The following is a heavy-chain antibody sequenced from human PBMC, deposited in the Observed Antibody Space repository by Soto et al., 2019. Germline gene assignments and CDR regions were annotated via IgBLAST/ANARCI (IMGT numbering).Heavy chain of an antibody. CDR2: ISYDGSNK. CDR1: GFTFSSYG. V-gene: IGHV3-30*18. D-gene: IGHD3-3*01. Sequence: QVQLVESGGGVVQPGRSLRLSCAASGFTFSSYGMHWVRQAPGKGLEWVAVISYDGSNKYYADSVKGRFTISRDNSKNTLYLQMNSLRAEDTAVYYCAKVDRAISLLRGMDVWGQGTTVTVSS. J-gene: IGHJ6*02. CDR3: AKVDRAISLLRGMDV.